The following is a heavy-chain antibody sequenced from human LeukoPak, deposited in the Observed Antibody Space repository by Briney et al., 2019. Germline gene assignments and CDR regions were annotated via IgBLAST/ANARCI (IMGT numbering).Heavy chain of an antibody. J-gene: IGHJ6*02. Sequence: ASVKVSCKASGYTFTGHYIHWVRQTPGQGLEWMGIINPSGGSTTYAQKFQGRVTMTGDTSTTTVYMELSSLRSDDTAVYYCARATSSWTYYDLDVWGQGTTVTVPS. CDR3: ARATSSWTYYDLDV. CDR1: GYTFTGHY. V-gene: IGHV1-46*01. CDR2: INPSGGST. D-gene: IGHD2-2*01.